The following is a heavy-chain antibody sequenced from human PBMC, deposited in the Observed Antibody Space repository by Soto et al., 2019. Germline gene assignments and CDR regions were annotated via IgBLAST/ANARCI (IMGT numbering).Heavy chain of an antibody. V-gene: IGHV3-48*03. J-gene: IGHJ6*02. D-gene: IGHD1-1*01. Sequence: PGGSLRLSCAASGFTFSSYEMNWVRQAPGKGLEWVSYISSSGSTIYYADSVKGRFTISRDNAKNSLYLQMNSLRAEDTAVYYCARSFAGKGYYDYGMDVWGQGTTVTVSS. CDR2: ISSSGSTI. CDR3: ARSFAGKGYYDYGMDV. CDR1: GFTFSSYE.